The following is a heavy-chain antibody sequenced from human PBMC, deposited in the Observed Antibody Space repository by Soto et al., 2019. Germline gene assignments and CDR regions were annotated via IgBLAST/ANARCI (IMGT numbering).Heavy chain of an antibody. CDR3: VKDRDSNSWPSRDV. CDR1: GYTFTRNG. J-gene: IGHJ6*02. CDR2: ISPKSGNI. V-gene: IGHV1-18*01. D-gene: IGHD3-22*01. Sequence: QVHLVQSGAEVKKPGASVNVSCKTSGYTFTRNGISWVRQAPGQGLEWMGWISPKSGNIKYAQKFQGRVIMTTDTSTSTAYMELRSLRSDDTAVYYRVKDRDSNSWPSRDVWGPGTTVTVSS.